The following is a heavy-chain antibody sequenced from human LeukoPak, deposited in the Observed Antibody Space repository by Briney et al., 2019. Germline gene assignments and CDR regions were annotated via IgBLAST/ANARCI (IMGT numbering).Heavy chain of an antibody. CDR2: IWYDGGNK. CDR1: GFTFSSYG. Sequence: GGSLRLSCAASGFTFSSYGMHWVRQAPGKGLEWVAVIWYDGGNKYYADSVKGRFTISRDNSKNTLYLQMNSLRAEDTAVYYCARAQPYCSGGSCPRATYYYGMDVWGKGTTVTVSS. V-gene: IGHV3-33*01. CDR3: ARAQPYCSGGSCPRATYYYGMDV. J-gene: IGHJ6*04. D-gene: IGHD2-15*01.